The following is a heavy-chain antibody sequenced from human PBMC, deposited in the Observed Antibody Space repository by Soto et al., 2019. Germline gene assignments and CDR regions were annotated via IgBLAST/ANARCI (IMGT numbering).Heavy chain of an antibody. CDR1: GGSISSYY. CDR3: ARRYGVYFDY. Sequence: SETLSLTCTVSGGSISSYYLSWIRQPPGKGLEWIGYIYYSGSTNYNPSLKSRVTTSVDTSKNQFSLKLSSVTAADTAVYYCARRYGVYFDYWGQGTLVTVSS. J-gene: IGHJ4*02. D-gene: IGHD4-17*01. CDR2: IYYSGST. V-gene: IGHV4-59*01.